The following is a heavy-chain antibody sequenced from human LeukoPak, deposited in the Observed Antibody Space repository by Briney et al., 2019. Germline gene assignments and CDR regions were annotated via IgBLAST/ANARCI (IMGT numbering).Heavy chain of an antibody. CDR3: TGLRGDSGSWFDP. J-gene: IGHJ5*02. CDR2: ISSSSSYL. V-gene: IGHV3-21*04. D-gene: IGHD1-1*01. CDR1: GFTFTIYS. Sequence: GGSLRLSCAASGFTFTIYSMNWVRQAPGKGLEWVSSISSSSSYLYYADSVKGRFTISRDKNSLYLEMNSLRAEDTAVYYCTGLRGDSGSWFDPWGQGTLVTVSS.